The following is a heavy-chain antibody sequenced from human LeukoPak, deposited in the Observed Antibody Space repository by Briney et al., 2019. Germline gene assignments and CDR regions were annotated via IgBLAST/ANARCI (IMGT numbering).Heavy chain of an antibody. CDR2: IYYSGSI. J-gene: IGHJ4*02. D-gene: IGHD6-13*01. V-gene: IGHV4-59*01. CDR3: ARWGQLVAAFDY. Sequence: PSETLSLTCTVSGGSISSYYWSWIRQPPGKGLEWIGYIYYSGSINYNPSLKSRVTISVDTSKNQFSLKLSSVTAADTAVYYYARWGQLVAAFDYWGQGTLVTVSS. CDR1: GGSISSYY.